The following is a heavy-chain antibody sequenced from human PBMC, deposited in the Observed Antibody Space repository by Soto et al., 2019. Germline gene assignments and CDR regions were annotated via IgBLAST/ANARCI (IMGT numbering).Heavy chain of an antibody. CDR2: ISSSGTTK. Sequence: GGALKRSWVASGFNFSYHYMTWIRQAPGKGLEWVSSISSSGTTKEYADSVKGRFTISRDNAKNSLSLQMNSLRAEDTAVYYCAREGEYWFDPWGQGTLVTVSS. J-gene: IGHJ5*02. CDR3: AREGEYWFDP. V-gene: IGHV3-11*01. CDR1: GFNFSYHY. D-gene: IGHD3-16*01.